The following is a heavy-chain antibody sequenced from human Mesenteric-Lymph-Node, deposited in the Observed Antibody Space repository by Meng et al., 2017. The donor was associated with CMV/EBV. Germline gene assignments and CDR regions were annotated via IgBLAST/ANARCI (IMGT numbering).Heavy chain of an antibody. J-gene: IGHJ3*02. CDR3: ARLPQGYCSSTSCQNDAFDI. CDR2: INPNSGGT. Sequence: ASVKVSCKASGYTFTGYYMHWVRQAPGQGLEWMGWINPNSGGTNYAQKFQGRVTMTRDTSISTAYMELSSLRSEDTAVYYCARLPQGYCSSTSCQNDAFDIWGQGTMVTVSS. D-gene: IGHD2-2*01. CDR1: GYTFTGYY. V-gene: IGHV1-2*02.